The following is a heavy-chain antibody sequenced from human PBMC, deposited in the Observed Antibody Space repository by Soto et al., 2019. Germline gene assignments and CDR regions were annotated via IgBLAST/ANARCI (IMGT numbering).Heavy chain of an antibody. D-gene: IGHD2-2*02. J-gene: IGHJ5*02. Sequence: GESLKISRKGSGYSFTSYWIGWVRQMPGKGLEWMGIIYPGDSDTIYSPSFQGQFTISADKSISTAYLQWSSLKASDTGMDYCARGLGYCSSTSCYTLVAARFDPWGQGTLVTVSS. V-gene: IGHV5-51*01. CDR1: GYSFTSYW. CDR3: ARGLGYCSSTSCYTLVAARFDP. CDR2: IYPGDSDT.